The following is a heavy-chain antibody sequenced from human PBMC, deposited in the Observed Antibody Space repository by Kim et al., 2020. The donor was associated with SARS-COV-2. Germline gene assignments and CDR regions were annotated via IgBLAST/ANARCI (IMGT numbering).Heavy chain of an antibody. D-gene: IGHD3-3*01. V-gene: IGHV3-48*02. J-gene: IGHJ5*02. CDR1: GFTFSSYS. Sequence: GGSLRLSCAASGFTFSSYSMNWVRQAPGKGLEWVSYISSSSSTIYYADSVKGRFTISRDNAKNSLYLQMNSLRDEDTAVYYCARGRAYYDFWSGDDWCDPWGQGTLVTVSS. CDR2: ISSSSSTI. CDR3: ARGRAYYDFWSGDDWCDP.